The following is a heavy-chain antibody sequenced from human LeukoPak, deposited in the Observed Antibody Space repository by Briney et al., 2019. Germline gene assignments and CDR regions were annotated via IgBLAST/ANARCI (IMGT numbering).Heavy chain of an antibody. Sequence: GGSLRLSCAASGFAFRSYAMTWVRQAPRKGLEWVSGISGRGGSRYYADAVKGRFSISRDNSENTLLLQMNSLRAEDTGIYFCARVMGASVASWGQGTLVAVSS. CDR2: ISGRGGSR. CDR3: ARVMGASVAS. J-gene: IGHJ5*02. CDR1: GFAFRSYA. D-gene: IGHD5-24*01. V-gene: IGHV3-23*01.